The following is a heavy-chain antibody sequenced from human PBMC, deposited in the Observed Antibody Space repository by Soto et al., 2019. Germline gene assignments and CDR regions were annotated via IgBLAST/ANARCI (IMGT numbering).Heavy chain of an antibody. D-gene: IGHD6-19*01. CDR2: ISYDGSNK. V-gene: IGHV3-30-3*01. CDR1: GVTCSSYA. CDR3: ARNARTSSGWYNWFDP. J-gene: IGHJ5*02. Sequence: PLRLSCGAAGVTCSSYAMHWVRQAPGEGLEWVAVISYDGSNKYYADSVKGRFTISRDNSKNTLYLQMNSLRAEDTAVYYCARNARTSSGWYNWFDPWGQGTLVTVSS.